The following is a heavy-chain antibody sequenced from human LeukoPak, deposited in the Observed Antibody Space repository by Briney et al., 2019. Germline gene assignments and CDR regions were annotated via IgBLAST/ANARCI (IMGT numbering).Heavy chain of an antibody. CDR2: IHNGGST. D-gene: IGHD6-13*01. Sequence: GGSLRLSCAASGFTVSNNHMTWVRQPPGKGLEWVSFIHNGGSTYYADSVKGRFTISRDTSRNTVYLEMNGLRDEDTAVYYCARDLAATGMLDYWGQGTLVTVSS. J-gene: IGHJ4*02. CDR3: ARDLAATGMLDY. CDR1: GFTVSNNH. V-gene: IGHV3-66*01.